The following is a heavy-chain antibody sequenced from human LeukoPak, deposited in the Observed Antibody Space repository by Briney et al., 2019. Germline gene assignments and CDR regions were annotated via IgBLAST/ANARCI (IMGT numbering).Heavy chain of an antibody. J-gene: IGHJ4*02. Sequence: PSETLSLTCTVSGGSISSYYWSWIRQPPGKGLEWIGYIYYSGSTNYNPSLKSRVTISVDTSKNQFSLKLSSVTAADTAAYYCARGSLSGYFDYWGQGTLVTVSS. CDR2: IYYSGST. D-gene: IGHD3-3*01. V-gene: IGHV4-59*01. CDR3: ARGSLSGYFDY. CDR1: GGSISSYY.